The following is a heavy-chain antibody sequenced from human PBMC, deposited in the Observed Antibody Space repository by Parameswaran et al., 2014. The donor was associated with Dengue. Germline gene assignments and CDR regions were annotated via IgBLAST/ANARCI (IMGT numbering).Heavy chain of an antibody. V-gene: IGHV1-2*06. CDR3: ARGGGLSIVGIDY. CDR2: INPNSGGT. Sequence: WVRQAPGQGLEWMGRINPNSGGTNYAQKFQGRVTMTRDTSISTAYMELSRLRSDDTAVYYCARGGGLSIVGIDYWGQGTLVTVSS. D-gene: IGHD3-22*01. J-gene: IGHJ4*02.